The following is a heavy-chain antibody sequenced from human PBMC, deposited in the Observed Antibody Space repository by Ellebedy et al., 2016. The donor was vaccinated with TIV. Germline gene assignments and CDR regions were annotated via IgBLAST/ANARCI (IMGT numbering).Heavy chain of an antibody. CDR1: GFTFSTYW. J-gene: IGHJ6*02. CDR3: AREYCSSTSCNAGRYYYGMDV. D-gene: IGHD2-2*01. Sequence: GESLKISXAASGFTFSTYWMHWVRQAPEKGLVWVTRINSDGSSTRYADSVKGRFTISRDNAKNTLYLQMNSLRVEDTAVYYCAREYCSSTSCNAGRYYYGMDVWGQGSTVTVFS. CDR2: INSDGSST. V-gene: IGHV3-74*01.